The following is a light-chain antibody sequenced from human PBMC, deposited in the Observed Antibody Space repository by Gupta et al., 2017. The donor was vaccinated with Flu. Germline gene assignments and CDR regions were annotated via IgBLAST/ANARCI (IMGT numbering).Light chain of an antibody. CDR2: DDS. CDR3: QAWDNRTDHGVV. CDR1: NIGRKS. V-gene: IGLV3-21*02. Sequence: SYVLTQPPSVSVAPRQTARITCGGNNIGRKSVHWYQQKPGQAPVVVVYDDSDRPSGIPARFSGSNSGDTATLTISGVEAGDEAAYYCQAWDNRTDHGVVFGGGTKLTVL. J-gene: IGLJ2*01.